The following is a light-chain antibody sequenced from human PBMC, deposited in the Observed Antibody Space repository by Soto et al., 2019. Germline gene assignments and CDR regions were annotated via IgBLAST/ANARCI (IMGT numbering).Light chain of an antibody. CDR2: KAS. CDR3: QQYSTYPYI. V-gene: IGKV1-5*03. Sequence: DIQLTQSPSTLSASVGDRVTITCRASQSINRWLAWYQQKPGKPPKILIYKASTLESGVPSRFRGGGIGTEFSLSISRLQPDDFSTYYCQQYSTYPYIFGQGTKVDIK. J-gene: IGKJ2*01. CDR1: QSINRW.